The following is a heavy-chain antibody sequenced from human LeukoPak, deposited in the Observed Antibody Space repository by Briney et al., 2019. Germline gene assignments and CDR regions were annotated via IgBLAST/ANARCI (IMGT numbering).Heavy chain of an antibody. CDR1: GGSFSGYY. V-gene: IGHV4-34*01. J-gene: IGHJ4*02. CDR3: ARGTRPSDY. Sequence: SETLSLTCAVYGGSFSGYYWSWIRQPPGEGLEWIGEINHSGSTNYNPSLKSRVTISVDTSKNQFSLKLSSVTAADTAVYYCARGTRPSDYWGQGTLVTVSS. CDR2: INHSGST.